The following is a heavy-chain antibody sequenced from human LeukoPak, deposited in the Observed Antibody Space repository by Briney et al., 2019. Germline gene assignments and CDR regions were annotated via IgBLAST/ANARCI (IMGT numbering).Heavy chain of an antibody. J-gene: IGHJ4*02. D-gene: IGHD2-15*01. CDR3: AKQLGYCSDGSCYFPY. CDR2: ISNNGGYT. CDR1: GFTFSSYA. Sequence: GGSLRLSCAASGFTFSSYAMSWVRQAPGKGLEWVSAISNNGGYTYYADSVQGRFTISRDNSKSTLCLQMNSLRAEDAAVYFCAKQLGYCSDGSCYFPYWGQGTLVTVSS. V-gene: IGHV3-23*01.